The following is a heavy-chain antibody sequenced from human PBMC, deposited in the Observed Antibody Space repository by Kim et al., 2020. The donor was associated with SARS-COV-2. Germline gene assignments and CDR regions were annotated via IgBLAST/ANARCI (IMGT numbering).Heavy chain of an antibody. V-gene: IGHV7-4-1*02. D-gene: IGHD3-3*01. CDR1: GYTFTSYA. CDR2: INTNTGNP. Sequence: ASVKVSCKASGYTFTSYAMNWVRQAPGQGLEWMGWINTNTGNPTYAQGFTGRFVFSLDTSVSTAYLQISSLKADDTAVYYCARDSGYYDFWSGRPGFDPWGQGTLVTVSS. CDR3: ARDSGYYDFWSGRPGFDP. J-gene: IGHJ5*02.